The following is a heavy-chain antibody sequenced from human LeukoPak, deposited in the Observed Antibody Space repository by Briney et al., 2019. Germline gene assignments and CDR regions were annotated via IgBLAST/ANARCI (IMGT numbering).Heavy chain of an antibody. CDR1: GGSISSYY. CDR2: IYYSGST. CDR3: ARLTFEIGSAFDY. J-gene: IGHJ4*02. Sequence: SETLSLTCTVSGGSISSYYWSWIRQPPGKGLEWIGYIYYSGSTKYNPSLKSRVTISVDTSKNQFSLKLSSVTAADTAVYYCARLTFEIGSAFDYWGQGTLVTVSS. V-gene: IGHV4-59*08. D-gene: IGHD2-15*01.